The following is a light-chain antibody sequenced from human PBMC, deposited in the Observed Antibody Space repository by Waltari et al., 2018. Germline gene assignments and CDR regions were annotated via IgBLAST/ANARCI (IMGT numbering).Light chain of an antibody. CDR3: NAYAGSSSWV. CDR2: DVS. J-gene: IGLJ3*02. CDR1: SSDVGFYNY. Sequence: QSALTQPASVSGSPGQSITISCTGTSSDVGFYNYVSWYQQHPGKAPKLMIYDVSERREGVSIRFSGSKAGNTASLTISGLQAEDEADYYCNAYAGSSSWVFGGGTKLTVL. V-gene: IGLV2-14*01.